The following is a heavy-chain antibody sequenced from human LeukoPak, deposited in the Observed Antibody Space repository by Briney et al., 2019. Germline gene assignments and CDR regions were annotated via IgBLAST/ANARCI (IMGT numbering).Heavy chain of an antibody. CDR3: ARSAIDAFDI. V-gene: IGHV4-59*08. Sequence: SETLSLTCTVSGGSISSYYWSWIRQPPGKGLECIGYIYDSGSTNYNPSLKSRVSISVDTSKNQFSLKLSSVTAADTAVYYCARSAIDAFDIWGQGTMVTVST. CDR2: IYDSGST. J-gene: IGHJ3*02. CDR1: GGSISSYY. D-gene: IGHD6-25*01.